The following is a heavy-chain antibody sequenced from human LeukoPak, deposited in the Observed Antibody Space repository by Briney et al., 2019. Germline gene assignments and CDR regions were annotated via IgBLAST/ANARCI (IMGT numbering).Heavy chain of an antibody. J-gene: IGHJ4*02. CDR3: AGIDDCGDYSDY. D-gene: IGHD4-17*01. V-gene: IGHV3-11*01. CDR2: ISSSGSTI. CDR1: GFTFSDYY. Sequence: PGGPLRLSSAASGFTFSDYYMSWIRQAPGKGLEWVSYISSSGSTIYYADSVKGRFTISRDNAKNSLYLQMNSLRAEDTAVYYCAGIDDCGDYSDYWGQGTLVTVSS.